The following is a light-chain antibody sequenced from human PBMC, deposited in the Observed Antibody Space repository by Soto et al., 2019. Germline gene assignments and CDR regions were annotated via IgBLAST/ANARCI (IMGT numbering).Light chain of an antibody. V-gene: IGLV2-8*01. Sequence: QSALTQPPSASGSPGQSVTFSCIGTSSDVDTYNYVSWYQQHPGKAPKLMIYEVSKRPSGVPDRFSGSKSANTASLTVSGLQAEDEADYYCSSFAGSSNVIFGGGTKLTVL. CDR3: SSFAGSSNVI. CDR2: EVS. CDR1: SSDVDTYNY. J-gene: IGLJ2*01.